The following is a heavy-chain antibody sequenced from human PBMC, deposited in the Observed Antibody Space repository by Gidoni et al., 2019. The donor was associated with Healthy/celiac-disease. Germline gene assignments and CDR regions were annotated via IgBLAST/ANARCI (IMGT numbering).Heavy chain of an antibody. J-gene: IGHJ4*02. CDR3: ARALGGSGSYFGY. Sequence: QAQLQESGPGLVKPSETLSLTCTVSGGSISSYYWSWIRQPPGKGLEWIGYIYYSGSTNYNPSLKSRVTISVDTSKNQFSLKLSSVTAADTAVYYCARALGGSGSYFGYWGQGTLVTVSS. V-gene: IGHV4-59*01. CDR2: IYYSGST. D-gene: IGHD3-10*01. CDR1: GGSISSYY.